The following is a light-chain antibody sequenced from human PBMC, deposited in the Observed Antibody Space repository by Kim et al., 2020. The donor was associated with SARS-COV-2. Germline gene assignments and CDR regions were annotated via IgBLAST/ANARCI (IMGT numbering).Light chain of an antibody. CDR1: RPNIGRHF. V-gene: IGLV1-44*01. J-gene: IGLJ3*02. CDR2: NCN. Sequence: VTIPWPGTRPNIGRHFLNWFQQLPGTAPHVFIYNCNQRASGVPDRFSGSRSGTSASLAISGLQSEDEADYYCATWDVSLDAWVFGGGTQLTVL. CDR3: ATWDVSLDAWV.